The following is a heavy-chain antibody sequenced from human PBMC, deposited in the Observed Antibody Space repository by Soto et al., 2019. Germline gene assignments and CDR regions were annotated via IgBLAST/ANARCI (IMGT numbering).Heavy chain of an antibody. Sequence: GGSLRLSCAASGFTFSTYAMSWVRQAPGKGLEWVSTIDNSGGITYYADSVRGRFIISRDNSQNTVYLQMTSLRAEDTALYYCAKGSRGYTGYVFDYWGQGTLVTVSS. D-gene: IGHD5-12*01. CDR2: IDNSGGIT. CDR3: AKGSRGYTGYVFDY. V-gene: IGHV3-23*01. CDR1: GFTFSTYA. J-gene: IGHJ4*02.